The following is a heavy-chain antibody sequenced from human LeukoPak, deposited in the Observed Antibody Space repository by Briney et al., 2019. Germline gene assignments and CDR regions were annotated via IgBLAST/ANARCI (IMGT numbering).Heavy chain of an antibody. J-gene: IGHJ4*02. V-gene: IGHV3-21*01. Sequence: PGGSLRLSCAASGFTFSSYSMNWVRQAPGKGLEWVSSIRSSSSYIYYADSVKGRFTISRDNAKNSLYLQMNSLRAEDTAVCYCARLYYDSSGSFAYWGQGTLVTVSS. CDR3: ARLYYDSSGSFAY. CDR2: IRSSSSYI. D-gene: IGHD3-22*01. CDR1: GFTFSSYS.